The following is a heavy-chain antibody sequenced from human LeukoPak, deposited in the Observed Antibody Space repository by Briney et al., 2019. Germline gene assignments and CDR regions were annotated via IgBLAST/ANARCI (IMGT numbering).Heavy chain of an antibody. Sequence: ASVKVSCKASGYTFTSYAMHWVRQAPGQRLEWMGWINAGNGNTKYSQESQGRVTITRDTSASTAYMELSSLRSEDTAVYYCARAQTTMVRGGRAFDIWGQGTMVTVSS. CDR3: ARAQTTMVRGGRAFDI. D-gene: IGHD3-10*01. CDR2: INAGNGNT. V-gene: IGHV1-3*01. CDR1: GYTFTSYA. J-gene: IGHJ3*02.